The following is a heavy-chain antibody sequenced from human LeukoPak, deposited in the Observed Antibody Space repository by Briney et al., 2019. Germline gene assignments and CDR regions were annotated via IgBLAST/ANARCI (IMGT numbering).Heavy chain of an antibody. J-gene: IGHJ4*02. V-gene: IGHV3-66*01. CDR1: GFSVSSNY. CDR3: AKEVYYYGSGSYYSANYIDY. CDR2: LYIGGST. Sequence: GGSLRLSCAASGFSVSSNYMSWVRQTPGKGLECVSTLYIGGSTYYADSVKGRFTISRDNSKNTLYLEMNSLRAEDTAVYYCAKEVYYYGSGSYYSANYIDYWGQGTLVTVSS. D-gene: IGHD3-10*01.